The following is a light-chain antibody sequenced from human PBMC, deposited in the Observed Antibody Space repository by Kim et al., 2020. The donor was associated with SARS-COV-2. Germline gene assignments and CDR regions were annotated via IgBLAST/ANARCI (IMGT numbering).Light chain of an antibody. J-gene: IGKJ2*03. V-gene: IGKV4-1*01. CDR2: WAS. CDR1: QTILYNYNNKNY. CDR3: HQYYSSPPS. Sequence: SASLNSKSSQTILYNYNNKNYLPWYQQKPGQPPTARLYWASTRESGVPDRFSGSVSETDFTLTISSLQAEDVAVYYCHQYYSSPPSFGQGTKLEI.